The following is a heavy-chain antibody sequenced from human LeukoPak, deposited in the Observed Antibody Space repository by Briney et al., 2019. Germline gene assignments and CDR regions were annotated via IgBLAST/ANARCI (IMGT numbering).Heavy chain of an antibody. V-gene: IGHV3-30*02. CDR1: GFTFSSYG. Sequence: QPGGSLRLSCAASGFTFSSYGMHWVRQAPGKGLEWVAFIRYDGSNKYYADSVKGRFTISRDNSKNTLYLQMNSLRPEDSAVHYCAKDGRGSGYFPDYWGQGTLATVSS. CDR2: IRYDGSNK. J-gene: IGHJ4*02. D-gene: IGHD3-22*01. CDR3: AKDGRGSGYFPDY.